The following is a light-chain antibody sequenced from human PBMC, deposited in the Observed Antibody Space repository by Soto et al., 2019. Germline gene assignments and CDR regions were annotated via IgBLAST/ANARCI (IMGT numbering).Light chain of an antibody. CDR3: QQYNDWPRT. CDR2: GAS. Sequence: EIVMTQSPATLSVSPGERATLSCRASQSISSNLAWYQQKPGQAPRLLIYGASTRATGIPARFSGGVSGTEFTLTISSLQSEDFAVYYCQQYNDWPRTFGQGTKVDNK. CDR1: QSISSN. V-gene: IGKV3-15*01. J-gene: IGKJ1*01.